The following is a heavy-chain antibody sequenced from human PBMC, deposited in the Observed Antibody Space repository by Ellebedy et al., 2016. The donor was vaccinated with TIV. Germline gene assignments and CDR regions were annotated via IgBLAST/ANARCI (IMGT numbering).Heavy chain of an antibody. CDR1: GYTFTDYY. CDR3: ARDSVVLPGAYFDY. J-gene: IGHJ4*02. V-gene: IGHV1-2*02. Sequence: ASVKVSCKASGYTFTDYYIHWVRQAPGQGPEWMGWLRPSDGATKYAQKFQGRVTMTRDTSISTGYMGLNSLISDDTAIYFCARDSVVLPGAYFDYWGQGVLVTVSS. D-gene: IGHD4-23*01. CDR2: LRPSDGAT.